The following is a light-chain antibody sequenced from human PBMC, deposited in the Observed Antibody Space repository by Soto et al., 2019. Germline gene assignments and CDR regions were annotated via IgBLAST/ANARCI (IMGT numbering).Light chain of an antibody. J-gene: IGKJ3*01. CDR3: QQYGGSPPVT. V-gene: IGKV3-20*01. CDR2: GAS. CDR1: QSVSSSY. Sequence: EIVLTQSPGTLSLSPGERATLSCRASQSVSSSYLAWYQQKPGQAPRLLIYGASSRATCIPDRFSGSGSGTDFTLTISRLEPEDVSVYYCQQYGGSPPVTFGPGTKVDIK.